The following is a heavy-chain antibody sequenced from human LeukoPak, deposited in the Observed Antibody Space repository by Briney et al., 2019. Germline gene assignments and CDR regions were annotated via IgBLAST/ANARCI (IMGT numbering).Heavy chain of an antibody. CDR2: IIPIFGTA. Sequence: SVKVSCKASGGTFSSYAISWVRQAPGQGLECMGGIIPIFGTANYAQKFQGRVTITADESTSTAHMELSSLRSEDTAVYYCARDIHYDFWSGYNYWGQGTLVTVSS. CDR3: ARDIHYDFWSGYNY. V-gene: IGHV1-69*01. D-gene: IGHD3-3*01. CDR1: GGTFSSYA. J-gene: IGHJ4*02.